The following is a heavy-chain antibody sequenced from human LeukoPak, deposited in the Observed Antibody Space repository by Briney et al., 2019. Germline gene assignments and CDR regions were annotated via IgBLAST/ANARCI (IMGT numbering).Heavy chain of an antibody. CDR1: GYSFTSYW. D-gene: IGHD3-22*01. V-gene: IGHV5-51*01. CDR3: ARAMYYYDSSGYYYFDY. Sequence: GESLKISCKGSGYSFTSYWIGWVRQMPGKGLEWMGIIYPGDSDTRYSPSFQGQVTISADKPISTAYLQWSSLKASDTAMYYCARAMYYYDSSGYYYFDYWGQGTLVTVSS. CDR2: IYPGDSDT. J-gene: IGHJ4*02.